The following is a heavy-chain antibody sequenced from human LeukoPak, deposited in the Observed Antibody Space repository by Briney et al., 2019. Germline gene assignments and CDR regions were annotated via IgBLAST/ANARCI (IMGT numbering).Heavy chain of an antibody. CDR1: GFTFSSYA. Sequence: GGSLRLSCAASGFTFSSYAMHWVRQAPGKGLEYVSAISSNGGSTYYANSVKGRFTISRDNSKNTLYLQMGSLRAEDMAVYYCARDMVRGVIGAVFDYWGQGTLVTVSS. CDR3: ARDMVRGVIGAVFDY. D-gene: IGHD3-10*01. J-gene: IGHJ4*02. CDR2: ISSNGGST. V-gene: IGHV3-64*01.